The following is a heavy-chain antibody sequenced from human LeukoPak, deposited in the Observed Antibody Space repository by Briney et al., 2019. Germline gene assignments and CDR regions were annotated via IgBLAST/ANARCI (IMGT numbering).Heavy chain of an antibody. D-gene: IGHD3-3*01. CDR1: GFTFSSYA. Sequence: GGSLRLSCAASGFTFSSYAMHWVRQAPGKGLEWVAVISYDGSNKYYADSVKGRFTISRENSKNTLYLRMNSLRAEDTAVYYCARDPIQTYYDFWSGYSRRGYFDYWGQGTLVTVSS. CDR3: ARDPIQTYYDFWSGYSRRGYFDY. J-gene: IGHJ4*02. CDR2: ISYDGSNK. V-gene: IGHV3-30-3*01.